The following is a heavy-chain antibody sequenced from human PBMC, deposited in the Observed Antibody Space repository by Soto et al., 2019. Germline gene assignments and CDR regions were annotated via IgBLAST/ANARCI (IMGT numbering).Heavy chain of an antibody. D-gene: IGHD1-1*01. CDR3: AREKVGTTFFDH. V-gene: IGHV4-38-2*02. CDR2: IYPSVSS. Sequence: SETLSLTCTVSGFAISRGFYWSWVRQPPGKGLEWIGSIYPSVSSYHNPSLATRLRLSIDTSKNQFTLNLTSVTAADTALYFCAREKVGTTFFDHWGQGIQVT. J-gene: IGHJ4*02. CDR1: GFAISRGFY.